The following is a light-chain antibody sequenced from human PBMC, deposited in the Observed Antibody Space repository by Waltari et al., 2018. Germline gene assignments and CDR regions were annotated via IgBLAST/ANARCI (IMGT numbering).Light chain of an antibody. CDR1: QSVSTN. CDR3: QQYNNWPGT. J-gene: IGKJ1*01. V-gene: IGKV3-15*01. CDR2: GAS. Sequence: EIVMTQSPATLSVSPGERATLSCRPSQSVSTNLAWYQQGPGQAPRLLIYGASTRATGIPARFSGSGSGTDFTLTISSLQSEDFAVYYCQQYNNWPGTFGQGTKVEVK.